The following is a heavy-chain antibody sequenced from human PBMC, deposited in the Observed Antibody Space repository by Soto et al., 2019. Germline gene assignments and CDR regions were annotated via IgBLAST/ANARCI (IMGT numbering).Heavy chain of an antibody. J-gene: IGHJ4*02. Sequence: SETLSLTCTVSGGSISSSNYYWGWIRQPPGKGLEWIGSIYYSGSTYYNPSLNSRVTISVDTSKNQFSLKLSSVTAADTAVYYCARASNKRGYSYGPDYWGQGPLVTVSS. V-gene: IGHV4-39*01. CDR1: GGSISSSNYY. D-gene: IGHD5-18*01. CDR3: ARASNKRGYSYGPDY. CDR2: IYYSGST.